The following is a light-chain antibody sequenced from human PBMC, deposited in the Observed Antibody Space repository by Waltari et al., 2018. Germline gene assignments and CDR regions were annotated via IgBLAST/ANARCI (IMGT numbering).Light chain of an antibody. V-gene: IGKV3-15*01. J-gene: IGKJ2*01. CDR3: QQFNTLYS. CDR2: DAS. Sequence: EIVMSPSPATLSVSPGGGATLSCRASRAIGNNVAWYQQKPGQPLRLLIFDASTRATGIPARFSGSWSGTEFTLTISSLQSEDSAVYFCQQFNTLYSFGQGTKVEIK. CDR1: RAIGNN.